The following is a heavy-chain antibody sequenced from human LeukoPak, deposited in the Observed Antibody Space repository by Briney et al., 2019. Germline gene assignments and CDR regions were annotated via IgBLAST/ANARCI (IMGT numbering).Heavy chain of an antibody. CDR3: AGRRANTCNFCFVY. V-gene: IGHV3-66*02. CDR2: MYDRDDK. Sequence: PGGSLSLSCAVSGFTDYSNFMSGVRRAPGEGVECVSVMYDRDDKYYADSVKGRFTVSRDTSKNTLYLQLNNLGAEDTAVYYCAGRRANTCNFCFVYWGQGTLVTVSS. CDR1: GFTDYSNF. D-gene: IGHD1-1*01. J-gene: IGHJ4*02.